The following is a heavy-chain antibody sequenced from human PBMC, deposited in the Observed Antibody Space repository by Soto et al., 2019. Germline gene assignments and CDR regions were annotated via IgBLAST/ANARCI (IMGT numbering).Heavy chain of an antibody. CDR1: GFTFDDYA. Sequence: GGSLRLSCAASGFTFDDYAMHWVRQAPGKGLEWVSGISWNSGSIGYADSVKGRFTISRDNAKNSLYLQMNSLRAEDTALYYCAKGAVAATPVFDYWGQGTLVTVSS. CDR3: AKGAVAATPVFDY. D-gene: IGHD6-19*01. J-gene: IGHJ4*02. CDR2: ISWNSGSI. V-gene: IGHV3-9*01.